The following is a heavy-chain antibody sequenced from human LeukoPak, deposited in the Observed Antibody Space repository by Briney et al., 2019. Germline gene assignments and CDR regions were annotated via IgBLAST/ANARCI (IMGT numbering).Heavy chain of an antibody. CDR3: TRGGSGTYGEFDY. V-gene: IGHV3-74*01. CDR2: INGYGSDT. J-gene: IGHJ4*02. D-gene: IGHD1-26*01. CDR1: GFSFGSYW. Sequence: PGGSLRLSCAGSGFSFGSYWMHWVRQAPGKGLVWVSRINGYGSDTSYADFVKGRFTISRDNAKNTVYLRVNSLRAEDTAVFYCTRGGSGTYGEFDYWGQGTLVTVPS.